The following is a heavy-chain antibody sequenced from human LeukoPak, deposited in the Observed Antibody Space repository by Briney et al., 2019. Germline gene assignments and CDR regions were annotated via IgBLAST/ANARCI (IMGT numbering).Heavy chain of an antibody. Sequence: ASVKVSCKASGYTFTSYGISWVRQAPGQGLEWMGIINPSGGSTSYAQKFQGRVTMTRDMSTSTVYMELSSLRSEDTAVYYCAREGDSGSYYWDYWGQGTLVTVSS. CDR3: AREGDSGSYYWDY. D-gene: IGHD1-26*01. V-gene: IGHV1-46*01. CDR2: INPSGGST. CDR1: GYTFTSYG. J-gene: IGHJ4*02.